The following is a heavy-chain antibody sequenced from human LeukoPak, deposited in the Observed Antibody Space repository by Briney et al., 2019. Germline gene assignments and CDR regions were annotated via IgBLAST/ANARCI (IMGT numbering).Heavy chain of an antibody. CDR1: GFTFSSYG. J-gene: IGHJ6*02. D-gene: IGHD2-2*02. CDR3: AREYPRYGMDV. CDR2: IWYDGSNK. V-gene: IGHV3-33*01. Sequence: GGSLRLSCAASGFTFSSYGMPWVRQAPGKGLEWVAVIWYDGSNKYYADSVKGRFTISRDNSKNTLYLQMSSLRAEDTAVYYCAREYPRYGMDVWGQGTTVTVSS.